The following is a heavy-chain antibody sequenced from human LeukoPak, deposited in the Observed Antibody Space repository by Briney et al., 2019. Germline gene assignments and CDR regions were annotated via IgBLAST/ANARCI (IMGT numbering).Heavy chain of an antibody. J-gene: IGHJ4*02. CDR2: IYHSGST. D-gene: IGHD1-20*01. Sequence: SETLSLTCAVSGGSISGNNWWSWVRQPPGKGLEWIGEIYHSGSTTYNPSLKSRVTISVDESKNQFSLKLSSVTAADTAVYYCATITGTEDLVFDYWGQGTLVTVSS. V-gene: IGHV4-4*02. CDR1: GGSISGNNW. CDR3: ATITGTEDLVFDY.